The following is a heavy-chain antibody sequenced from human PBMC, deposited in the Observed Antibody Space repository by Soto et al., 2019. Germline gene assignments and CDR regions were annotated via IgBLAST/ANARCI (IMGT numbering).Heavy chain of an antibody. D-gene: IGHD6-13*01. CDR3: AGECIAAAGGGDWFDP. V-gene: IGHV4-31*03. CDR2: IYYSGST. Sequence: SETLSLTCTVSGGSISSGGYYWSWIRQHPGKGLEWIGYIYYSGSTYYNPSLKSRVTISVDTSKNQFSLKLSSVTAGDTGVDFWAGECIAAAGGGDWFDPWGQGTLVTVSS. CDR1: GGSISSGGYY. J-gene: IGHJ5*02.